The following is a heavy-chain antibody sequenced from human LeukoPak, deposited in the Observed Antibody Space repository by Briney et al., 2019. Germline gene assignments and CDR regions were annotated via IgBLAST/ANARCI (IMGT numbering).Heavy chain of an antibody. V-gene: IGHV1-2*02. CDR2: INPNSGAT. CDR1: GYTFTGYY. J-gene: IGHJ5*02. Sequence: ASVKVSCKASGYTFTGYYMHWVRQAPGRGLEWMGWINPNSGATKYAQKFQGRVTMTRDTSISTAYMEVSRLRFDDTAVYYCARDGGWYQLLWWFDPWGQGTPVTVSS. D-gene: IGHD2-2*01. CDR3: ARDGGWYQLLWWFDP.